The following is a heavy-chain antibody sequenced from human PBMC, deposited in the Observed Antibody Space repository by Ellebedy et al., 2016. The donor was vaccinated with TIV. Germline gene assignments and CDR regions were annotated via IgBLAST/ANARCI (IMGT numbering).Heavy chain of an antibody. CDR1: GFTFSSYA. CDR2: ISYDGSNK. D-gene: IGHD4-17*01. CDR3: ARGSVSSAYGTRLDY. Sequence: GESLKISXAASGFTFSSYAMHWVRQAPGKGLEWVAVISYDGSNKYYADSVKGRFTISRDNSKNTLYLQMNSLRAEDTAVYYCARGSVSSAYGTRLDYWGQGTLVTVSS. J-gene: IGHJ4*02. V-gene: IGHV3-30*04.